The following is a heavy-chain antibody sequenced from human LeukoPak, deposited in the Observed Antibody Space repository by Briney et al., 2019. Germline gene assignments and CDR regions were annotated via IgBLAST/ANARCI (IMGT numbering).Heavy chain of an antibody. J-gene: IGHJ3*02. V-gene: IGHV3-49*03. CDR3: TRWGILTGFWGNHAFDI. Sequence: PGGSLRLSCTASGFTFGDYAMSWFRLAPGKGLEWVGFIRSKAYGGTTEYAASVKGRFTISRDDSKSIAYLQMNSLKTEDTAVYYCTRWGILTGFWGNHAFDIWGQGTMVTVSS. CDR2: IRSKAYGGTT. D-gene: IGHD3-9*01. CDR1: GFTFGDYA.